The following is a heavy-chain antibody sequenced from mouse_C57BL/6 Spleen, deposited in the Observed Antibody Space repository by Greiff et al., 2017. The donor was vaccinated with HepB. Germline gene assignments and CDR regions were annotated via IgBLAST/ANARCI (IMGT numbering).Heavy chain of an antibody. V-gene: IGHV1-26*01. Sequence: EVHVKQSGPELVKPGASVKISCKASGYTFTDYYMNWVKQSHGKSLEWIGYINPNNGGTSYNQKFKGKATLTVDKSSSTAYMELRSLTSEDSAVYYCARSRYDGYYWFAYWGQRTLVTVSA. CDR3: ARSRYDGYYWFAY. J-gene: IGHJ3*01. CDR2: INPNNGGT. D-gene: IGHD2-3*01. CDR1: GYTFTDYY.